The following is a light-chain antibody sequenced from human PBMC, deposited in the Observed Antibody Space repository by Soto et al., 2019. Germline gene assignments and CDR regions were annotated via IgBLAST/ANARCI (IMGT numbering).Light chain of an antibody. Sequence: DIVMTQSPDSLAVSLGERAIINCRSSQTVLYSSNNKNHLAWYQQKPGQPPKLLIYWASTRESGVPDRFSGSGSGTDFTLTISSLQAEDVAVYYCQQYYTTPYTFGQGTKLEI. J-gene: IGKJ2*01. CDR3: QQYYTTPYT. V-gene: IGKV4-1*01. CDR1: QTVLYSSNNKNH. CDR2: WAS.